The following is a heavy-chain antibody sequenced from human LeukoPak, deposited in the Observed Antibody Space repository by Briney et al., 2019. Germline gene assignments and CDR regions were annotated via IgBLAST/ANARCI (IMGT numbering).Heavy chain of an antibody. CDR3: ARARGYYDRSGYAY. Sequence: GGSLRLSCAASGFTFNTYTMNWVRQAPGKGLEWVSSISSGTSYIYYADSVKGRFTISRDNAKNSLYLQMNSLRAEDTAVYYCARARGYYDRSGYAYWGQGTLVTVSS. V-gene: IGHV3-21*01. D-gene: IGHD3-22*01. J-gene: IGHJ4*02. CDR1: GFTFNTYT. CDR2: ISSGTSYI.